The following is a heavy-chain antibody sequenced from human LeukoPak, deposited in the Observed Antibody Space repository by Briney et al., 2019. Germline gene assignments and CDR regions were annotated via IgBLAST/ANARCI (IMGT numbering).Heavy chain of an antibody. V-gene: IGHV4-59*08. J-gene: IGHJ4*02. Sequence: PSETLSLTCTVSGGPISSYYWSWIRQPPGKGLEWIGYIYYSGTTNYNPSLKSRVTMSVDTSKNQFSLNLISVTASDTAVYYCARHPPYSAFDYWGQGAQVTVSS. D-gene: IGHD1-26*01. CDR1: GGPISSYY. CDR2: IYYSGTT. CDR3: ARHPPYSAFDY.